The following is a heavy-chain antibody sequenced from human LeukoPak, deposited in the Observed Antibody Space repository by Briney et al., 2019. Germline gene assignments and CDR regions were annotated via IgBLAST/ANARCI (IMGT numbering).Heavy chain of an antibody. CDR1: GFTFSSYG. CDR2: IWYDGSNK. J-gene: IGHJ4*02. V-gene: IGHV3-33*01. Sequence: GRSLRLSCAASGFTFSSYGMHWVRQAPGKGLEWVAGIWYDGSNKYYADSVKGRFTISRDNSKNTLYLQMNSLRAEDTAVYYCARGADPGQLWIPFDYWGQGTLVTVSS. CDR3: ARGADPGQLWIPFDY. D-gene: IGHD5-18*01.